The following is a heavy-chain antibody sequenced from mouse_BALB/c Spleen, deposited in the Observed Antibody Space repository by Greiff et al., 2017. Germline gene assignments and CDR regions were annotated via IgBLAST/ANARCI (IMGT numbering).Heavy chain of an antibody. D-gene: IGHD2-1*01. V-gene: IGHV3-6*02. CDR3: ARGGSYYGNWYFDV. J-gene: IGHJ1*01. Sequence: EVKLMESGPGLVKPSQSLSLTCSVTGYSITSGYYWNWIRQFPGNKLEWMGYISYDGSNNYNPSLKNRISITRDTSKNQFFLKLNSVTTEDTATYYCARGGSYYGNWYFDVWGAGTTVTVSS. CDR2: ISYDGSN. CDR1: GYSITSGYY.